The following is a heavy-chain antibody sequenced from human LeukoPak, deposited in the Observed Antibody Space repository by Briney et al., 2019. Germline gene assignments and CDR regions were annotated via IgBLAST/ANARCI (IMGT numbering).Heavy chain of an antibody. CDR1: GYSFTSYW. Sequence: GESLKISCKGSGYSFTSYWIGWVRPMPGKGLEWMGIIYPGDSDTRYSPSFQGQVTISADKSINTAYLQWSSLKASDTAMYYCARHRTVTTTYYGMDVWGQGTTVTASS. CDR3: ARHRTVTTTYYGMDV. D-gene: IGHD4-17*01. CDR2: IYPGDSDT. V-gene: IGHV5-51*01. J-gene: IGHJ6*02.